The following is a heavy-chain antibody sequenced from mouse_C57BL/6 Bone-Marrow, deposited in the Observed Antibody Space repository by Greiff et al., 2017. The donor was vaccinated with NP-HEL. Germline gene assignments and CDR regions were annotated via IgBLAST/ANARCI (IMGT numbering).Heavy chain of an antibody. CDR3: TGLMDY. CDR1: GYTFTSYW. D-gene: IGHD2-4*01. J-gene: IGHJ4*01. V-gene: IGHV1-5*01. Sequence: EVQLQQSGTVLARPGASVKMSCKPSGYTFTSYWMHWVKQRPGQGLEWIGAIYPGNSDTSYNQKFKGKAKPTAVTSASTAYMELSSLTNEDSAVYYCTGLMDYWGQGTSVTVSS. CDR2: IYPGNSDT.